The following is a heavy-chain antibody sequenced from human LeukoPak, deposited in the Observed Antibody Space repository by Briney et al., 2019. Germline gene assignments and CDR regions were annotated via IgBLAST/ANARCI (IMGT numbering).Heavy chain of an antibody. CDR2: IKQDGSEK. Sequence: GGSLRLSCAASGFTFSSYWMSWVRQAPGKGLEWVANIKQDGSEKYYVDSVKGRFTISRDNAKNSLYLQMNSLRAEDTAVYYCARVRIDYYDSSGSIDHWGQGTLVTVSS. J-gene: IGHJ4*02. D-gene: IGHD3-22*01. V-gene: IGHV3-7*01. CDR1: GFTFSSYW. CDR3: ARVRIDYYDSSGSIDH.